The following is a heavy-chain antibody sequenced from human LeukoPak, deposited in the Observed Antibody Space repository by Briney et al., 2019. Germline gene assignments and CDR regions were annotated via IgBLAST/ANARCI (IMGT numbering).Heavy chain of an antibody. J-gene: IGHJ4*02. D-gene: IGHD5-24*01. CDR1: GFTFSSYS. Sequence: PGGSLRLSCAASGFTFSSYSMNWVRQAPGKGLEWVSSISSSSSYIYYADSVKGRFTISRDNAKNSLYLQMNSLRAEDTAVYYCAKTSGDGYHYYFDYWGQGTLVTVSS. CDR2: ISSSSSYI. V-gene: IGHV3-21*01. CDR3: AKTSGDGYHYYFDY.